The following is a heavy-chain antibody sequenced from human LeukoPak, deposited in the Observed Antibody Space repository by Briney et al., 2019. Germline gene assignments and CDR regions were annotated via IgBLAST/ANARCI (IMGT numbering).Heavy chain of an antibody. CDR3: ARGRIAAADY. Sequence: PGGSLRLSCAAPGFTFSSYAMHWVRQAPGKGLEYVSAISSNGGSTYYANSVKGRFTISRDNSKNTLYLQMGSLRAEDMAVYYCARGRIAAADYWGQGTLVTVSS. J-gene: IGHJ4*02. V-gene: IGHV3-64*01. CDR2: ISSNGGST. D-gene: IGHD6-13*01. CDR1: GFTFSSYA.